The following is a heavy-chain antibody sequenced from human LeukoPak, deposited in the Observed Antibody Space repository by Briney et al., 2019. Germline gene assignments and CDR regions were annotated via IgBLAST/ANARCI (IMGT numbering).Heavy chain of an antibody. CDR3: AKGDYYDFWSGYSYFDY. CDR1: GFTFSSYA. Sequence: GGSLRLSCAASGFTFSSYAMSWVRQAPGKGLEWVSAVSGSGGSTYYADSVKGRSTISRDNSKNTLYLQMNSLRAEDTAVYYCAKGDYYDFWSGYSYFDYWGQGTLVTVSS. CDR2: VSGSGGST. V-gene: IGHV3-23*01. D-gene: IGHD3-3*01. J-gene: IGHJ4*02.